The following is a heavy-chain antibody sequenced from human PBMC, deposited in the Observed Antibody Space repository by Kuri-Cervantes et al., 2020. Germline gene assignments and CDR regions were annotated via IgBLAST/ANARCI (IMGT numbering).Heavy chain of an antibody. CDR3: AKAPSSSWYYFDY. Sequence: GESLKISCAASGFTFSSYSMNWVRQAPGKGLEWVSYISSSSSTIYYADSVKGRFTISRDNAKNSLYLQMNSLRDEDTAVYYCAKAPSSSWYYFDYWGQGTLVTVSS. CDR1: GFTFSSYS. V-gene: IGHV3-48*02. CDR2: ISSSSSTI. J-gene: IGHJ4*02. D-gene: IGHD6-13*01.